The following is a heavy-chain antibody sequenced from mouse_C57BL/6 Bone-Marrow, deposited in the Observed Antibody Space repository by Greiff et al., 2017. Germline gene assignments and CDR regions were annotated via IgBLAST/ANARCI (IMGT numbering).Heavy chain of an antibody. J-gene: IGHJ4*01. CDR1: GYTFTSYW. CDR3: ATMDD. Sequence: VQRVESGPELVRPGASVKISSKAPGYTFTSYWMQWVRQRPGQGLEWIGEIFPGSGSTYYNEKFKGKATLTVDTSSSTAYMQLSSLTSEDSAVYFCATMDDWGQGTSVTVSS. CDR2: IFPGSGST. V-gene: IGHV1-56*01.